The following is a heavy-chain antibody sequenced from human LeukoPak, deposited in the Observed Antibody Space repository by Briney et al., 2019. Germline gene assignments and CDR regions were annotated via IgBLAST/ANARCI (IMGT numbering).Heavy chain of an antibody. V-gene: IGHV1-69*13. J-gene: IGHJ6*03. CDR1: GGTFSSYA. D-gene: IGHD3-10*01. CDR2: IIPIFGTA. Sequence: GASVKVSCKASGGTFSSYAISWVRQAPGQGLEWMGGIIPIFGTANYAQKFQGRVTITADESTSTAYMELSSLRSEDTAVYYCARGTMVRGIYYYMDVWGKGTTVTVSS. CDR3: ARGTMVRGIYYYMDV.